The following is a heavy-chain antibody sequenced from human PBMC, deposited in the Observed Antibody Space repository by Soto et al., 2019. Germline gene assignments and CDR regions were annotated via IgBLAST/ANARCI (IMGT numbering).Heavy chain of an antibody. J-gene: IGHJ4*02. Sequence: GGSLRLSCAASGFTFSSYGMHWVRQAPGKGLEWVAVISYDGSNKYYADSVKGRFTISRDNSKNTLYLQMNSLRAEDTAVYYCAKDTDIVVVVAAYFEYWGQGTLVTVSS. V-gene: IGHV3-30*18. CDR3: AKDTDIVVVVAAYFEY. CDR2: ISYDGSNK. CDR1: GFTFSSYG. D-gene: IGHD2-15*01.